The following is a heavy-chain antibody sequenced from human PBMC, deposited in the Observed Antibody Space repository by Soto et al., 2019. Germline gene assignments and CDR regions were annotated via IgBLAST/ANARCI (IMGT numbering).Heavy chain of an antibody. V-gene: IGHV3-30-3*01. CDR3: ARDYYDRSGHSHSSVY. CDR2: ISYDGGNK. D-gene: IGHD3-22*01. Sequence: PVGSLRLSCAASGITFSTYAMHWVRQAPGKGLEWVAVISYDGGNKYYADSVKGRFTISRDNSKNALSLQMNSLRAEDTAVYYCARDYYDRSGHSHSSVYWGQRTLVTVSS. CDR1: GITFSTYA. J-gene: IGHJ4*02.